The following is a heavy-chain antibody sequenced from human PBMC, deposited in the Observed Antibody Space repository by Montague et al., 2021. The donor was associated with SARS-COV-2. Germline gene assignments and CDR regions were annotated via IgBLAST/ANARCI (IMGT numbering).Heavy chain of an antibody. D-gene: IGHD3-3*01. CDR2: ISSDDGSNK. CDR3: ARDPRSGSYFYYYGMDV. CDR1: GFTFSFYA. V-gene: IGHV3-30*04. Sequence: SLRLSCATSGFTFSFYAMPWARQAPGKGLEWVSLISSDDGSNKYYADSVKGRFTISRDNSKYTLYLEMNSLRPEDTAVYFCARDPRSGSYFYYYGMDVWGQGNTGHGSS. J-gene: IGHJ6*01.